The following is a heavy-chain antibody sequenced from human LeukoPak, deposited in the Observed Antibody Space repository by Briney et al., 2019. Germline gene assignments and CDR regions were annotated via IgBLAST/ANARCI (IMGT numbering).Heavy chain of an antibody. J-gene: IGHJ6*03. Sequence: GESLKISCKGSGYSFTSYWIGWVRQMHGKGLEWMGIIYPGDSDTRYSPSFQGQVTISADKSISTAYLQWSSLKASDTAMYYCARGRRDGYNWFGYYYYMDVWGKGTTVTISS. CDR1: GYSFTSYW. V-gene: IGHV5-51*01. D-gene: IGHD5-24*01. CDR2: IYPGDSDT. CDR3: ARGRRDGYNWFGYYYYMDV.